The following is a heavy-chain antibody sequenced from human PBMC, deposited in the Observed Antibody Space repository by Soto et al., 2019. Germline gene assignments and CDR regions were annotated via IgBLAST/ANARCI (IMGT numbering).Heavy chain of an antibody. V-gene: IGHV1-18*03. CDR1: GYTFISYG. CDR2: INTYNGNT. J-gene: IGHJ4*02. CDR3: ARDTYGLFDF. Sequence: QVQLVQSGAEVKTPGASVKVSCNASGYTFISYGINWVRQAPGQGLEWMGWINTYNGNTNYAQRLQGRVTMTTDTSTSTAYMELRSLRSDDMAVYYCARDTYGLFDFWGQGTLVTVSS. D-gene: IGHD3-10*01.